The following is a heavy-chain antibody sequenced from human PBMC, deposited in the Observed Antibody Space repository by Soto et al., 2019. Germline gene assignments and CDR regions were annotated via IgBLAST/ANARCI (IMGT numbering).Heavy chain of an antibody. D-gene: IGHD4-17*01. CDR1: GGSISSYY. Sequence: ETLSLTCTVSGGSISSYYWSWIRQPAGKGLEWIGRIYTSGSTNYNPSLKSRVTMSVDTSKNQFSLKLSSVTAADTAVYYCARDGTVDAYYYYGMDVWGQGTTVTVSS. V-gene: IGHV4-4*07. J-gene: IGHJ6*02. CDR3: ARDGTVDAYYYYGMDV. CDR2: IYTSGST.